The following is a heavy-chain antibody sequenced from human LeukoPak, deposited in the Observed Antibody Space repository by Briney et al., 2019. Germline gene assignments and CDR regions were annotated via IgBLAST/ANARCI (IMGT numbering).Heavy chain of an antibody. J-gene: IGHJ5*02. CDR1: GGSISGAY. CDR3: ARDYNDILTGRTIHNWFDP. CDR2: IYYSGST. Sequence: PSETLSLTCSVSGGSISGAYWSWIRQAPGKGLERIGYIYYSGSTDYNPSLESRVTISIDTSKNHFSLNLTAVAAADTAVYYCARDYNDILTGRTIHNWFDPWGQGTLVTVSS. D-gene: IGHD3-9*01. V-gene: IGHV4-59*01.